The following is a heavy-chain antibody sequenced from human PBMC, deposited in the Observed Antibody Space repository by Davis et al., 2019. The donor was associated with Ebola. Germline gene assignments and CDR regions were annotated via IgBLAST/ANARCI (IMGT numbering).Heavy chain of an antibody. CDR3: ATVERYCSSASCYNY. Sequence: ASVKVSCKASGYSFTSYDINWVRQATGQGLEWMGWVNPNSGNTGYAQKFQGRVTMTTSTSITTAYMELSSLRSEDTAVYYCATVERYCSSASCYNYWGQGTLVTVSS. CDR2: VNPNSGNT. D-gene: IGHD2-2*02. V-gene: IGHV1-8*01. CDR1: GYSFTSYD. J-gene: IGHJ4*02.